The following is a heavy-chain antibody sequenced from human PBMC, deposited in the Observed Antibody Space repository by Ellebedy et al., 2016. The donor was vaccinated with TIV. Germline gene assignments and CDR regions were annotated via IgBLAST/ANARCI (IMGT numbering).Heavy chain of an antibody. Sequence: GGPLRLSCAASGFSFSNGWMGWVRQAPGKGPEWVGRIRSTTDGGATDYAAPVKGRFTISRDDSKNTVFLEMNSLKTGDTAVYYCTTDGGIAVRPLFDYWGQGTMVTVSS. J-gene: IGHJ4*02. V-gene: IGHV3-15*01. CDR1: GFSFSNGW. CDR3: TTDGGIAVRPLFDY. CDR2: IRSTTDGGAT. D-gene: IGHD6-19*01.